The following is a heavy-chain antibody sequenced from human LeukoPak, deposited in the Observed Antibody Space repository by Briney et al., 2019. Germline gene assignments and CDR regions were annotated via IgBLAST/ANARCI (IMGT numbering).Heavy chain of an antibody. CDR1: GFTFINYA. V-gene: IGHV3-23*01. CDR3: AKQGGSDHHYYMDV. D-gene: IGHD3-16*02. CDR2: ISGSGDTT. Sequence: GGPLRFSCAASGFTFINYAMTWVRQAPGKGLEWVSRISGSGDTTYYVDSVKGRFTISRDNSKNTLYLQMSSLRAEDTALYYCAKQGGSDHHYYMDVWGKGTTVTVSS. J-gene: IGHJ6*03.